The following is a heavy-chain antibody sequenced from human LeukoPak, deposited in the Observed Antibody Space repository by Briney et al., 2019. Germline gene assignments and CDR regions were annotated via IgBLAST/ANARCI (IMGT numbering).Heavy chain of an antibody. CDR3: ARLRVGARDHDY. J-gene: IGHJ4*02. CDR2: IYYSGST. Sequence: SETLSLTCTVSGGSISSYYWSWIRQPPGKGLEWIGYIYYSGSTNYNPSLKSRVTISVDTSKNQFSLKLSSVTAADTAVYYCARLRVGARDHDYWGQGTLVTVSS. CDR1: GGSISSYY. D-gene: IGHD1-26*01. V-gene: IGHV4-59*01.